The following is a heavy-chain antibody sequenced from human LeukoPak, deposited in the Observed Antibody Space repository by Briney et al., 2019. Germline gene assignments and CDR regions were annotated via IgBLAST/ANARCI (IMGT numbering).Heavy chain of an antibody. CDR3: ARDFTAAGTVLSP. CDR1: GYTFTGYY. Sequence: GASVKVSCKASGYTFTGYYMHWVRQAPGQGLEWMGWINPNSGGTNYAQKFQGWVTITADESTSTAYMELSSLRSEDTAVYYCARDFTAAGTVLSPWGQGTLVTVSS. CDR2: INPNSGGT. D-gene: IGHD6-13*01. V-gene: IGHV1-2*04. J-gene: IGHJ5*02.